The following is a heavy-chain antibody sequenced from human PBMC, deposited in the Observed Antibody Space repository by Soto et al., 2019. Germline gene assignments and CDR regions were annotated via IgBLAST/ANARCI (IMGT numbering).Heavy chain of an antibody. Sequence: GESLKISCKGSGYSFPTYWIGWVRQMPGKGLEWMGIIYPGDSDTRYSPSFQGQVTISADKSISTAYLQWSSLKASDTAMYYCAKGCYYYICRGAFYIWGQGTMVTVSS. J-gene: IGHJ3*02. CDR1: GYSFPTYW. CDR2: IYPGDSDT. CDR3: AKGCYYYICRGAFYI. D-gene: IGHD3-16*01. V-gene: IGHV5-51*01.